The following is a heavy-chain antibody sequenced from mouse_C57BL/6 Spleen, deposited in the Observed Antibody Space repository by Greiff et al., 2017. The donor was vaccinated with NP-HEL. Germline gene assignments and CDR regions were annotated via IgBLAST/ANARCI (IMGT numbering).Heavy chain of an antibody. D-gene: IGHD2-1*01. CDR3: ARSGGGGNVDY. CDR2: INPYNGDT. J-gene: IGHJ2*01. V-gene: IGHV1-20*01. CDR1: GYSFTGYF. Sequence: VHVKQSGPELVKPGDSVKISCKASGYSFTGYFMNWVMQSHGKSLEWIGRINPYNGDTFYNQKFKGKATLTVDKSSSTAHMELRSLTSEDSAVYYCARSGGGGNVDYWGQGTTLTVSS.